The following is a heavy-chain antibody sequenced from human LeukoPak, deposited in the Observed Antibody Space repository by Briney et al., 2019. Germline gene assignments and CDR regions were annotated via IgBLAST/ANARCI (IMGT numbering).Heavy chain of an antibody. CDR3: ARVVNSYGSYYFDY. J-gene: IGHJ4*02. CDR1: GVSISSSSYY. V-gene: IGHV4-61*01. CDR2: IYYSGST. Sequence: SETLSLTCNVSGVSISSSSYYWSWIRQPPGKGLEWIGYIYYSGSTNYNPSLKSRVTISVDTSKNQFSLRLSSVTAADTAVYYCARVVNSYGSYYFDYWGQGTLVTVSS. D-gene: IGHD5-18*01.